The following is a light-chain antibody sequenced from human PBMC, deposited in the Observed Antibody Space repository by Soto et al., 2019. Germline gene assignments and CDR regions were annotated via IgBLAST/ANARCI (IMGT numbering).Light chain of an antibody. J-gene: IGLJ1*01. CDR3: SSYTSSSPLEPGV. V-gene: IGLV2-14*01. CDR1: SSDVGGYNY. Sequence: QSALTQPASVSGSPGQSITISCTGTSSDVGGYNYVSWYQQHPGKAPKLMIYDVSNRPSGVSNRFSGSKSGNTASLTISGLQAEDEADYYCSSYTSSSPLEPGVFGTGTKLTVL. CDR2: DVS.